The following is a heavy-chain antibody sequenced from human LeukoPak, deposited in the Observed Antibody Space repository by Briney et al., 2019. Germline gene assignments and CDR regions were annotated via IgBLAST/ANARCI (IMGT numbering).Heavy chain of an antibody. Sequence: ASVKVSCKASGGTFSSYAISWVRQAPGQGLEWMGRIIPIFGTANYAHTFQGRFTITTDESTSTAYMELSSLRSEDTAVYYCARDLSYFWSGFGFWGQGTLVTVSS. CDR3: ARDLSYFWSGFGF. V-gene: IGHV1-69*05. D-gene: IGHD3-3*01. CDR2: IIPIFGTA. J-gene: IGHJ4*02. CDR1: GGTFSSYA.